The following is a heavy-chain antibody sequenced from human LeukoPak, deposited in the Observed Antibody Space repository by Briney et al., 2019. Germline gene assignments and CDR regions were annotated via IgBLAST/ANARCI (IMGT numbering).Heavy chain of an antibody. J-gene: IGHJ5*02. V-gene: IGHV1-46*01. Sequence: ASVKVSCKASGYTFTSYGISWVRQAPGQGLEWMGIINPSGGSTSYAQKFQGRVTMTRDTSTSTVYMDLSSLNSEDTAVYYCARGGASLGIGWFDPWGQGTLVTVSS. CDR3: ARGGASLGIGWFDP. D-gene: IGHD7-27*01. CDR1: GYTFTSYG. CDR2: INPSGGST.